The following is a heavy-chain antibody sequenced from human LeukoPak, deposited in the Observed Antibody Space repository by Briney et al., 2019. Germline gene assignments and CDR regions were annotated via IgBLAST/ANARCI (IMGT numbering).Heavy chain of an antibody. CDR1: GGSFSGYY. Sequence: SETLSLTCAVYGGSFSGYYWSWIRQSPGKGLEWIGSIDYSGTTYYNPSLKSRVTISVDTSKKQLSLKLRSVTAADTAVYYCARRWDCTNGVCYTKFDYWGQGTLVTVSS. D-gene: IGHD2-8*01. CDR3: ARRWDCTNGVCYTKFDY. CDR2: IDYSGTT. V-gene: IGHV4-34*01. J-gene: IGHJ4*02.